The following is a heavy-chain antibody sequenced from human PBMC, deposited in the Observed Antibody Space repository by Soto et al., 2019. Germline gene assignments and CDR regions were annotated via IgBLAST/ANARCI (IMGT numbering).Heavy chain of an antibody. V-gene: IGHV4-59*08. CDR3: ARLVWSYGTWFDP. J-gene: IGHJ5*02. Sequence: SETLSLTCPVSGGSIDTYYLSWIRQPPGKGLEWIGYIYYSGSTDYDPSLKSRVTISVDTSKNQFSLKLSSVTAADTAVYYCARLVWSYGTWFDPWGQGTQVTVS. D-gene: IGHD5-18*01. CDR2: IYYSGST. CDR1: GGSIDTYY.